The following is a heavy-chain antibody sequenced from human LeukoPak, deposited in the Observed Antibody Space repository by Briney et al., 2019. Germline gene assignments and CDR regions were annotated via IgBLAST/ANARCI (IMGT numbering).Heavy chain of an antibody. D-gene: IGHD3-22*01. J-gene: IGHJ4*02. CDR2: IYYSGST. Sequence: SEILSLTCTVSGGSISSGGYYWSWIRQHPGKGLEWIGYIYYSGSTYYNPSLKSRVTISVDTSKNQFSLKLRSVTAADTAVYYCARGTYYYDSSGYFYFDYWGQGTLVTVSS. CDR3: ARGTYYYDSSGYFYFDY. CDR1: GGSISSGGYY. V-gene: IGHV4-31*03.